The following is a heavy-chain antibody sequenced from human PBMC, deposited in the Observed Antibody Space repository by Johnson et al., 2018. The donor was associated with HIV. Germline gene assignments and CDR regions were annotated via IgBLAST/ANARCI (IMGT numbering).Heavy chain of an antibody. CDR1: GFTFSSYW. J-gene: IGHJ3*02. CDR2: IKQDGSEK. V-gene: IGHV3-7*04. CDR3: ARVGRGLGTDDAFDI. D-gene: IGHD1-14*01. Sequence: AQLVESGGGLVQPGGSLRLSCAASGFTFSSYWMSWVRQAPGKGLEWVANIKQDGSEKYYADSVKGRFTISRDNSNNTLYLQMSSLRIDDTAVYYCARVGRGLGTDDAFDIWGQGTMVTVSS.